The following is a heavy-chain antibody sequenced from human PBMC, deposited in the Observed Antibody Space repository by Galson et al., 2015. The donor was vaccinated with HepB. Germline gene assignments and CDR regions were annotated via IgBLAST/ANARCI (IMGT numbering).Heavy chain of an antibody. V-gene: IGHV3-30*18. CDR1: GFTFRSYG. D-gene: IGHD3-10*01. CDR2: IPFDGSYK. J-gene: IGHJ4*02. CDR3: ANGRVDSGELPEFDY. Sequence: SLRLSCAASGFTFRSYGMHWVRQAPGRGLEWVALIPFDGSYKFYADSVKGRFTISRDNSKNALYLQMDSLRTEDTAVYYCANGRVDSGELPEFDYWGQGTLVAVSS.